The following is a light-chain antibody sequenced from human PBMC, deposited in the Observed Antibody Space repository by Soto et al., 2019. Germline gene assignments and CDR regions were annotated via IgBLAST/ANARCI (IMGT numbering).Light chain of an antibody. CDR2: DAS. CDR3: QQYDIWPPYT. CDR1: QNIRSS. Sequence: EVVMTQSPASLSASPGERVTLSCRASQNIRSSLAWYQQRPGQAPRLLIYDASTRATGIPPRFSGGGSGTEFTVTISSLQYEDFAIYYCQQYDIWPPYTFGKGTKVDIK. V-gene: IGKV3-15*01. J-gene: IGKJ2*01.